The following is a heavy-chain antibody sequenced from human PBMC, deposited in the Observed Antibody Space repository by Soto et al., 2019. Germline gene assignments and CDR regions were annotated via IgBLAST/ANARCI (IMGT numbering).Heavy chain of an antibody. J-gene: IGHJ4*02. CDR3: ARDAYCGGACYCYYFDY. V-gene: IGHV3-33*01. Sequence: QVQLVESGGGVVQPGRSLRLSCAASGFTFSSYGMHWVRQAPGKGLEWVAVIWYDGSNKYYADSVKGRFTISRDNSKNTLYLQMNSLRAEDTAVYDCARDAYCGGACYCYYFDYWGQGTLVTVSS. CDR1: GFTFSSYG. CDR2: IWYDGSNK. D-gene: IGHD2-21*02.